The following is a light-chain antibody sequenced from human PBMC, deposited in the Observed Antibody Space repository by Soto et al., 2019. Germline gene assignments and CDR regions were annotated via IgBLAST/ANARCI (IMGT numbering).Light chain of an antibody. J-gene: IGLJ3*02. CDR3: TSYTNTGTLV. V-gene: IGLV2-14*01. CDR2: EVG. CDR1: SSDVGGYDY. Sequence: QSALTQPASVSGSPGQSITISCTGTSSDVGGYDYVSWYQQHPGKAPKLLIYEVGNRPSGVSNRFSASKSANTASLTISGLQAEDEADYYCTSYTNTGTLVFGGGTKLTVL.